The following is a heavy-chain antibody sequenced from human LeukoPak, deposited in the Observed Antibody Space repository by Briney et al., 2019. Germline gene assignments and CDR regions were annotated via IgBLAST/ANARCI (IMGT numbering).Heavy chain of an antibody. Sequence: SVKVSCKASGGTFSSYAISWVRQAPGQGLEWMGGIIPIFGTANYAQKFQGRVTITADESTSTAYMELSSLRSEDTAVYYCARCGGDRHYYYGMDVWGQGTTVTVSS. CDR1: GGTFSSYA. CDR3: ARCGGDRHYYYGMDV. CDR2: IIPIFGTA. J-gene: IGHJ6*02. D-gene: IGHD2-21*02. V-gene: IGHV1-69*13.